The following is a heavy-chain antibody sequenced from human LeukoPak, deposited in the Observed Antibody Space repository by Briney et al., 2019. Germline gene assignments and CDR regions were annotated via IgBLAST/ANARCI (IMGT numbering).Heavy chain of an antibody. CDR3: ARASRSGYSSGTDY. CDR1: GYTFTIYA. V-gene: IGHV1-3*01. J-gene: IGHJ4*02. CDR2: INAGNGNT. Sequence: ASVKVSCKASGYTFTIYAMHWVRQAPGQRLEWMGWINAGNGNTKYSQKFQGRVTITRDTSASTAYMELSSLRSEDTVVYYCARASRSGYSSGTDYWGQGTLVTVSS. D-gene: IGHD6-25*01.